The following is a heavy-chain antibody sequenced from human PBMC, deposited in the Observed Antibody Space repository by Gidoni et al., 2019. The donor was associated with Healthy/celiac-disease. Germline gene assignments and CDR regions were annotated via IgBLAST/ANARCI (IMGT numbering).Heavy chain of an antibody. CDR3: ARGGALPDY. D-gene: IGHD1-26*01. CDR1: GFTFSSYG. V-gene: IGHV3-33*01. J-gene: IGHJ4*02. CDR2: IWYDGSNK. Sequence: QVQLVESGGGVVQPGRSLRLSCPASGFTFSSYGMPWVRQAPGKGLEWVAVIWYDGSNKYYADSVKGRFTISRDNSKNTLYLQMNSLRAEDTAVYYCARGGALPDYWGQGTLVTVSS.